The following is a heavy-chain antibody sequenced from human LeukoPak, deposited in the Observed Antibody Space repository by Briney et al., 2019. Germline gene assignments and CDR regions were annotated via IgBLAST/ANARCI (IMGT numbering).Heavy chain of an antibody. V-gene: IGHV4-34*01. Sequence: PSETLSLTCAVYGGSFSGYYWSWIRQPPGKGLEWIGEINHSGSTNYNPSLKSRVTISVDTSKNQFSLKLSSVSAADTAVYYCARVAGYTDYVWVDYWGQGTLVTVSS. J-gene: IGHJ4*02. CDR3: ARVAGYTDYVWVDY. CDR2: INHSGST. CDR1: GGSFSGYY. D-gene: IGHD3-16*01.